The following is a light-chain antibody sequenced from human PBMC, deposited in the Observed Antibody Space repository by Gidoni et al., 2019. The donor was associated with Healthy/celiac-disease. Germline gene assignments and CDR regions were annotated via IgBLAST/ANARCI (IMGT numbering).Light chain of an antibody. J-gene: IGKJ5*01. V-gene: IGKV3-11*01. CDR3: QQRSNWPPSIT. CDR2: DAS. CDR1: QSVSSY. Sequence: EIVLTQSPATLSLSPGERATLSCRASQSVSSYLAWYQQKPGQAPRLLIYDASNRATGIPARFSGSEKGTDFTLTISSLEPEDFAVYYCQQRSNWPPSITFGQGTRLEIK.